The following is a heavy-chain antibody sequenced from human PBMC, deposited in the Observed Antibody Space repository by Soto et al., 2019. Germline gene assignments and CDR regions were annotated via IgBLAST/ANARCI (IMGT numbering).Heavy chain of an antibody. V-gene: IGHV3-48*01. Sequence: GGSLRLSCAASGFTFSSYSMNWVRQAPGKGLEWVSYISSSSSTIYYADSVKGRFTISRDNAKNSLYLQMNSLRAEDTAVYYCARDSGILSIHAFDIWGQGTMVTVSS. D-gene: IGHD3-10*01. CDR2: ISSSSSTI. CDR3: ARDSGILSIHAFDI. CDR1: GFTFSSYS. J-gene: IGHJ3*02.